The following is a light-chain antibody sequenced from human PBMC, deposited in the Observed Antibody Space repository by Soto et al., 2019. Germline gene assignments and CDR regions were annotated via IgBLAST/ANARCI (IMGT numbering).Light chain of an antibody. J-gene: IGKJ5*01. CDR3: QQYGSSPPIT. CDR2: GAS. Sequence: EIVLTQSPGTLSLSPGERATLSCRASQSVSSGYLAWYQQKPGQAPRLLIYGASSRATGIPDRFSGSGSGTAFPLTISRLEAEDVAVYYCQQYGSSPPITFGQGTRLEIK. V-gene: IGKV3-20*01. CDR1: QSVSSGY.